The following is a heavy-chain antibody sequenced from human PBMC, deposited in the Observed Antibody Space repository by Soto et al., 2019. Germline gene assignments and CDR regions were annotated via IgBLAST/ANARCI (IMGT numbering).Heavy chain of an antibody. CDR1: GFTVTSYW. CDR2: ISANGQGI. Sequence: GGSLRLSCAASGFTVTSYWMHWVRQAPGKGLEWVSAISANGQGIYYADSVRGRFTISRDNSKNTIFLHMDSLRAEDTAVYYCAKDRNYPRDQFHYWGQGTLVTVSS. J-gene: IGHJ4*02. CDR3: AKDRNYPRDQFHY. D-gene: IGHD1-7*01. V-gene: IGHV3-23*01.